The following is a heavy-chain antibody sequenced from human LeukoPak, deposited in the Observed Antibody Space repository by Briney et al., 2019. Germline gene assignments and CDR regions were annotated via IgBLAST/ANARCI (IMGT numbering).Heavy chain of an antibody. V-gene: IGHV3-9*01. CDR3: ARGRSIAAAGPYFDY. CDR2: ISWNSGSI. J-gene: IGHJ4*02. Sequence: RAGGSLRLSCAASGFTFDDYAMHWVRQAPGKGLEWVSGISWNSGSIGYADSVKGRFTISRDNSKNTLYLQMNSLRAEDTAVYYCARGRSIAAAGPYFDYWGQGTLVTVSS. CDR1: GFTFDDYA. D-gene: IGHD6-13*01.